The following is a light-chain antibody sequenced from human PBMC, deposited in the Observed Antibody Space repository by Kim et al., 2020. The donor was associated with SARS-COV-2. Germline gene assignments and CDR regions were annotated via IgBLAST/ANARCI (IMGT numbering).Light chain of an antibody. CDR1: QSVGNNS. J-gene: IGKJ4*01. Sequence: PGERATLSCRASQSVGNNSLAWYQQNPGQATRLLIFGSTARSPGIPDRFSGRGSGTAFTLTISSLDPVDFGVYYSQQYGGSTLTFGGGTKV. V-gene: IGKV3-20*01. CDR2: GST. CDR3: QQYGGSTLT.